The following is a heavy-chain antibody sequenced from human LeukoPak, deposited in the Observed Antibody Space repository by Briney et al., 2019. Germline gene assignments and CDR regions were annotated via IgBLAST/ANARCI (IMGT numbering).Heavy chain of an antibody. J-gene: IGHJ6*03. CDR3: AKDQSSRYYYYMDV. CDR1: GFTFNDYT. CDR2: IKRDGSDN. D-gene: IGHD6-19*01. Sequence: GGSLRLSCAASGFTFNDYTMNWVRQAPGKGLEWVANIKRDGSDNYYVGSVEGRFTISRDNAKNSLYLQMNSLRAEDTAVYYCAKDQSSRYYYYMDVWGKGTTVTVSS. V-gene: IGHV3-7*03.